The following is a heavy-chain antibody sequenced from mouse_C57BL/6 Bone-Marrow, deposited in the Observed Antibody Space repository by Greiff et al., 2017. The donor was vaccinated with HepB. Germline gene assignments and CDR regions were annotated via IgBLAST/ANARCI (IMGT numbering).Heavy chain of an antibody. J-gene: IGHJ2*01. Sequence: EVQLVESGPELVKPGASVKISCKASGYSFTGYYMNWVKQSPEKSLEWIGEINPSTGGTTYNQKFKAKATLTVDKSSSTAYMQLKSLTSEDSAVYYCARRPGSSYRYFDYWGQGTTLTVSS. CDR2: INPSTGGT. D-gene: IGHD1-1*01. CDR1: GYSFTGYY. V-gene: IGHV1-42*01. CDR3: ARRPGSSYRYFDY.